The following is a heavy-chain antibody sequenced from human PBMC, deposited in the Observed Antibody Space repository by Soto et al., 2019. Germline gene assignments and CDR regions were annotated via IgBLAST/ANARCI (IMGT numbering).Heavy chain of an antibody. Sequence: QVQLVQSGAEVKKPGSSVKVSCKASGGTFSSYAISWVRQAPGQGLEWMGGIIPIFGTANYAQKFQGRVTITAKNPTSTAYMALSSVRSGDTPVYYGGGPPDYGDYVNWSAPGGQGTLVTVSS. V-gene: IGHV1-69*06. J-gene: IGHJ5*02. D-gene: IGHD4-17*01. CDR2: IIPIFGTA. CDR1: GGTFSSYA. CDR3: GGPPDYGDYVNWSAP.